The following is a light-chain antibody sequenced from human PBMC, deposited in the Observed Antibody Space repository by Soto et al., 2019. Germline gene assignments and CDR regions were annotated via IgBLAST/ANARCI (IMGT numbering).Light chain of an antibody. V-gene: IGLV1-40*01. J-gene: IGLJ3*02. CDR2: GNT. CDR3: QSYDNSVV. CDR1: TSNLGANYD. Sequence: QSVLTQPPSVSGAPGQRVTISCTGCTSNLGANYDVQWYQQIPGTAPKLLIYGNTNRPSGVPDRFSASKSGTSASLTIIGLQAEDEADYYCQSYDNSVVFGGGTKLPVL.